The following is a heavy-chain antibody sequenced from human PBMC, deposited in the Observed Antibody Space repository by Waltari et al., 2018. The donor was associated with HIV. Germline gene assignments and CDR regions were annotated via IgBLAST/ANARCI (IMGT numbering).Heavy chain of an antibody. V-gene: IGHV1-8*01. CDR3: ARAGYGYYYYYGMDV. Sequence: QVQLVQSGAEVKKPGASVKVSCKASGYTFTSSDIHWVRQATGQGREWMGWKNPNSGDTSYAPKFQGIGDMTRNASISTAYMELSSLRSEDTPVYYCARAGYGYYYYYGMDVWGQGTTVTVS. J-gene: IGHJ6*02. CDR1: GYTFTSSD. D-gene: IGHD1-1*01. CDR2: KNPNSGDT.